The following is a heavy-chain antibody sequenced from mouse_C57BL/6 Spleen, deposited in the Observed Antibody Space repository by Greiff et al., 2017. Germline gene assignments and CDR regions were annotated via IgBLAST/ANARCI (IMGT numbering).Heavy chain of an antibody. CDR2: IDPEDGDT. Sequence: VQLQQSGAELVRPGASVKLSCTASGFNIKDYYMHWVKQRPEQGLEWIGRIDPEDGDTEYAPKFQGKATMTADTSSNTAYLQLSSLTSEDTAVYYCSSMITTMMDYWGQGTSVTVSS. CDR3: SSMITTMMDY. J-gene: IGHJ4*01. V-gene: IGHV14-1*01. CDR1: GFNIKDYY. D-gene: IGHD2-4*01.